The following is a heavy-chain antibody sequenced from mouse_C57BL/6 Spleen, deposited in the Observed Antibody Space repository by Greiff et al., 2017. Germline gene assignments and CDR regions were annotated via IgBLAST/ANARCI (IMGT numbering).Heavy chain of an antibody. CDR3: ARSVYGSSYDY. V-gene: IGHV7-3*01. D-gene: IGHD1-1*01. J-gene: IGHJ2*01. CDR2: IRNKANGYTT. CDR1: GFTFTDYY. Sequence: DVKLVESGGGLVQPGGSLSLSCAASGFTFTDYYMSWVRQPPGKALEWLGFIRNKANGYTTEYSASVKGRFTISRDNSQSILYLQMNALRAEDSATYYCARSVYGSSYDYWGQGTTLTVSS.